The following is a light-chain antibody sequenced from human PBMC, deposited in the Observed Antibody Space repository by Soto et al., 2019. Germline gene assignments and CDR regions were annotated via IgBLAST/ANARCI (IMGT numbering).Light chain of an antibody. CDR3: HQYDGSPQT. Sequence: IALTQSPGTLSLSPGERATLSCRASQTISRNFLAWYQQKPGQAPRLLIYGASKRATGIPDRFSGSGSGAEFTLTISRLEPEDFGVYHCHQYDGSPQTFGQGTKVEIK. J-gene: IGKJ1*01. CDR2: GAS. CDR1: QTISRNF. V-gene: IGKV3-20*01.